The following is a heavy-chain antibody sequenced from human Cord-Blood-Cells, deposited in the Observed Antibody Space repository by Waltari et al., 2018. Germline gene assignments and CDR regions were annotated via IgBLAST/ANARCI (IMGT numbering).Heavy chain of an antibody. CDR2: MNPNSGNT. V-gene: IGHV1-8*03. CDR3: ARARPYSSSYWFDP. D-gene: IGHD6-6*01. CDR1: GYTFTSYD. J-gene: IGHJ5*02. Sequence: QVQLVQSGAEVKKPGASVQVSCKASGYTFTSYDINLVRQHTGQGLEWMGWMNPNSGNTGYAQKFQGRVTITRNNSISTAYMELSSLRSEDTAVYYCARARPYSSSYWFDPWGQGTLVTVSS.